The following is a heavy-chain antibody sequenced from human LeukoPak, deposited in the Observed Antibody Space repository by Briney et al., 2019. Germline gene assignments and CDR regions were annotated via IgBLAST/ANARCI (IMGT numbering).Heavy chain of an antibody. J-gene: IGHJ4*02. Sequence: SGGSLRLSCAASGFTFTYAWMSWVRQAPGKGLECVGRIISKTSGGTTEYAAPVKGRFTISRGDSTDTVYLQMNSLKTEDTAVYYCIADTAESSAYPFDYWGQGTTVTVSS. CDR1: GFTFTYAW. CDR3: IADTAESSAYPFDY. V-gene: IGHV3-15*01. D-gene: IGHD3-22*01. CDR2: IISKTSGGTT.